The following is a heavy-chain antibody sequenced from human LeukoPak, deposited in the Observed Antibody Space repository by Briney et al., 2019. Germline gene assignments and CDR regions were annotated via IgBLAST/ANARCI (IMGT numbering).Heavy chain of an antibody. CDR3: AKDGRSSAPH. CDR1: GFTFSKYA. J-gene: IGHJ4*02. D-gene: IGHD6-6*01. V-gene: IGHV3-23*01. CDR2: ITNSGGGP. Sequence: GGSLRLSCAASGFTFSKYAMSWVRQAPGKGPKWVSGITNSGGGPSSADSVKGRFTISRDNSKNTLYLQMNSLRVEDTAVYYCAKDGRSSAPHWGQGTLVTVSS.